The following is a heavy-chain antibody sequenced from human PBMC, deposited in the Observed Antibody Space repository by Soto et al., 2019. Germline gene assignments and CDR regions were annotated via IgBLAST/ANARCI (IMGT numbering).Heavy chain of an antibody. Sequence: GGSLRLSCAASGFTFSSYAMHWVRQAPGKGLEWVAVISYDGSNKYYADSVKGRFTISRDNSKNTLYLLLQSLRGEETAVYYCAKAAAAAYYYYYYGMDVWGQGTTVTVSS. CDR1: GFTFSSYA. J-gene: IGHJ6*02. D-gene: IGHD6-13*01. V-gene: IGHV3-30-3*01. CDR3: AKAAAAAYYYYYYGMDV. CDR2: ISYDGSNK.